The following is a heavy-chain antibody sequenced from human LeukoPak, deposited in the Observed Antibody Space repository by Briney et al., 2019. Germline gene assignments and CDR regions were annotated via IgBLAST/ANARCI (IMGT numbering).Heavy chain of an antibody. CDR2: INHSGST. CDR1: GGSFSGYY. Sequence: ASETLSLTCAVYGGSFSGYYWSWIRQPPGKGLEWIGEINHSGSTNYNPSLKSRVTISVDTSKNQFSLKLSSVTAADTAVYYCARVGYGDYVRPPFDYWGQGTLVTVSS. CDR3: ARVGYGDYVRPPFDY. D-gene: IGHD4-17*01. J-gene: IGHJ4*02. V-gene: IGHV4-34*01.